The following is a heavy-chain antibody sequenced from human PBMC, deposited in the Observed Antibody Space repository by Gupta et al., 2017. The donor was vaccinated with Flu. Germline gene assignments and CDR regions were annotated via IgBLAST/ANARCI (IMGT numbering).Heavy chain of an antibody. Sequence: ASGGTFSDYAISWVRQAPGQGLEWMGGIIPLLATVNYAQKFQGRVSITADASTSKAYMELSSLSSEDTAVYYCANSRDFGFNWFDPWGQGTLVTVSS. CDR2: IIPLLATV. D-gene: IGHD3-22*01. J-gene: IGHJ5*02. V-gene: IGHV1-69*01. CDR3: ANSRDFGFNWFDP. CDR1: GGTFSDYA.